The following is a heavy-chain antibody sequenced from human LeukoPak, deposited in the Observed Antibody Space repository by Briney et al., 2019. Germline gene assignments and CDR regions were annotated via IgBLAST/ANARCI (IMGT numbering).Heavy chain of an antibody. Sequence: GGSLRLSCAASGFTFSSYWMHWVRHAPGKGLVWVSRINSDGSSTSYADSVKGRFTISRDNAKNTLYLQMNSLRAEDTAVYYCARGRYNWNDAGDYWGQGTLVTVSS. D-gene: IGHD1-1*01. CDR1: GFTFSSYW. J-gene: IGHJ4*02. CDR2: INSDGSST. CDR3: ARGRYNWNDAGDY. V-gene: IGHV3-74*01.